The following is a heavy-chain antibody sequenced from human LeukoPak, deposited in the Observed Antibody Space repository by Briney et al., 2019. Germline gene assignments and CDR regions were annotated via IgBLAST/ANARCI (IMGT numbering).Heavy chain of an antibody. CDR2: IKQDGSEK. D-gene: IGHD2-2*01. CDR3: ARDSPIDIVVVPAAYDY. CDR1: GFTFSSYW. J-gene: IGHJ4*02. Sequence: GGSLRLSCAASGFTFSSYWMSWVRQAPGKGLEWVANIKQDGSEKYYVDSVKGRFTISRDNAKNSLYLQMNSLRAEDTAVYYCARDSPIDIVVVPAAYDYWGQGTLVTVSS. V-gene: IGHV3-7*01.